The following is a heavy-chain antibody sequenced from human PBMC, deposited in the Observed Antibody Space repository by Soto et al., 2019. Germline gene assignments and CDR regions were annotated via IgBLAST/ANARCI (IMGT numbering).Heavy chain of an antibody. J-gene: IGHJ2*01. V-gene: IGHV3-74*01. CDR3: VRDHHDYDFWSGNPRGYFDL. D-gene: IGHD3-3*01. CDR1: GFTLSNFW. CDR2: INDDGSRT. Sequence: HPVGSLRLSCAASGFTLSNFWMHWARQVPGKGLVWVSRINDDGSRTKYADSVEGRLTISRDTAKNTLYLQMDSLRVEDTAVYYCVRDHHDYDFWSGNPRGYFDLWGRGTLVTVSS.